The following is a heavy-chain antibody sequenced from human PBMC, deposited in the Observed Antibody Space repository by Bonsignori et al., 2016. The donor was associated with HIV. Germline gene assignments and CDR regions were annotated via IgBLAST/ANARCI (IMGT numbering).Heavy chain of an antibody. V-gene: IGHV4-61*02. CDR3: ARDPGYADLPYYMDV. D-gene: IGHD5-12*01. Sequence: RQAPGKGLEWIGRIYTSGITSYNPSLKSRVTISVDTSQNQFSLKLTSVTAADTAIYYCARDPGYADLPYYMDVWGKGTTVTVSS. CDR2: IYTSGIT. J-gene: IGHJ6*03.